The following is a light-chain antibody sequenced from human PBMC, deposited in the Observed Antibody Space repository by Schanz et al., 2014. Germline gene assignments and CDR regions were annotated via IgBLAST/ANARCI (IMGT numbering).Light chain of an antibody. J-gene: IGLJ3*02. V-gene: IGLV1-44*01. Sequence: QSVLTQPPSASGTPGQRVSISCSGSSSNIGSNTVNWYQQLPGTAPKLLIYSNHQRPSGVPDRFFGSKSGTSASLAISGLQSEDEADYYCAAWDDTLNGWVFGGGTKLTVL. CDR1: SSNIGSNT. CDR2: SNH. CDR3: AAWDDTLNGWV.